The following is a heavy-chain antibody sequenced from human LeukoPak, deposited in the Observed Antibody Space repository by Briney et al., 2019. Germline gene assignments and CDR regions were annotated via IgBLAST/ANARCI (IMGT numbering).Heavy chain of an antibody. Sequence: SVKVSCKASGGTFSIYAISWVRQAPGQGLEWMGGIIPIFGTANYAQKFQGRVTITADESTSTAYMELSSLRSEDTAVYYCAIDLSPDCSGGTCYDAFDIWGQGTLVTVSS. CDR2: IIPIFGTA. D-gene: IGHD2-15*01. J-gene: IGHJ3*02. CDR1: GGTFSIYA. V-gene: IGHV1-69*13. CDR3: AIDLSPDCSGGTCYDAFDI.